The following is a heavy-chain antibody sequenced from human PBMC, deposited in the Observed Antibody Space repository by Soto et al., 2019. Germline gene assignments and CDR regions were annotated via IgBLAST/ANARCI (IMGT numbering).Heavy chain of an antibody. CDR2: IMPIFGSA. Sequence: ASVKVSCKASGGTFSRNTISWVRQAPGQGLEWMGGIMPIFGSANYAQKFQGRVTITADEYTRTVYMELSRLRSEDTAIYYCARQFDSDTSGYYYAYWGQGTLVTVSS. D-gene: IGHD3-22*01. CDR1: GGTFSRNT. V-gene: IGHV1-69*13. J-gene: IGHJ4*02. CDR3: ARQFDSDTSGYYYAY.